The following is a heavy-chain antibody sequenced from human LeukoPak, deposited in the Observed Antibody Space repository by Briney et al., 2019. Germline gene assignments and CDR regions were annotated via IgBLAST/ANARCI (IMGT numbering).Heavy chain of an antibody. CDR3: AKGGGDFWSGYSTNWFDP. D-gene: IGHD3-3*01. CDR1: GFTFSSYA. J-gene: IGHJ5*02. V-gene: IGHV3-23*01. CDR2: ISGSGGST. Sequence: GGSLRLSCAASGFTFSSYAMSWVRKAPGKGLEWVSAISGSGGSTYYAGSVKGRSTISRDNSKNPLYLQMNSLRAEDTAVYYCAKGGGDFWSGYSTNWFDPWGQGTLVTVSS.